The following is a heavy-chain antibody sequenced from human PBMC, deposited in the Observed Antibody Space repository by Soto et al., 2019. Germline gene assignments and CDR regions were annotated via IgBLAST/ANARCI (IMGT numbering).Heavy chain of an antibody. CDR1: GGSISSYY. Sequence: PSETLSLTCTVSGGSISSYYWSWIRQPPGKGLEWIGYIYYSGSTNYNPSLKSRVTISVDTSKNQFSLKLSSVTAADTAVYYCARDTHYDFWSGPRYYYGMDVWGQGTTVTVSS. CDR2: IYYSGST. V-gene: IGHV4-59*01. J-gene: IGHJ6*02. D-gene: IGHD3-3*01. CDR3: ARDTHYDFWSGPRYYYGMDV.